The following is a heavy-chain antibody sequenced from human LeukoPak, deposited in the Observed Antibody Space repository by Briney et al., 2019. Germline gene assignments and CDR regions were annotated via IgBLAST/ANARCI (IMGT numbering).Heavy chain of an antibody. CDR2: IYYSGST. J-gene: IGHJ4*02. CDR1: GGSISSYY. CDR3: ARETMVRGGDIDY. V-gene: IGHV4-59*08. Sequence: SETLSLTCTVSGGSISSYYWSWIRQPPGKGLEWIGCIYYSGSTNYNPSFKSRVTISVDTSKNQFSLKLSSVTAADTAVYYCARETMVRGGDIDYWGQGTLVTVSS. D-gene: IGHD3-10*01.